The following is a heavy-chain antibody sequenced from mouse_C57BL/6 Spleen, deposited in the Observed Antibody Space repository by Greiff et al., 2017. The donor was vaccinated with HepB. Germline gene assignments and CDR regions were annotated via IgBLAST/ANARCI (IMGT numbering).Heavy chain of an antibody. Sequence: QVQLQQPGAELVRPGSSVKLSCKASGYTFTSYWMDWVKQRPGQGLEWIGNIYPSDSETHYNQKFKDKATLTVDKSSSTAYMQLSSLTSEDSAVYYSARRPSITHFDYWGQGTTLTVSS. J-gene: IGHJ2*01. CDR2: IYPSDSET. V-gene: IGHV1-61*01. CDR3: ARRPSITHFDY. D-gene: IGHD1-1*01. CDR1: GYTFTSYW.